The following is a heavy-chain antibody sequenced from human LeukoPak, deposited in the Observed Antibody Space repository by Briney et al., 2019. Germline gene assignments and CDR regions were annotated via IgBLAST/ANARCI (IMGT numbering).Heavy chain of an antibody. V-gene: IGHV4-59*01. Sequence: SETLSLTCTVSGGPISTYYWSWIRQPPGKGLEWLAYIYYSGSTDYNPSLKSRVTISVDTSKNQFSLKLTSVTAADTAVYYCARVGYSGSYRSSYTVDYWGQGTLVTVSS. J-gene: IGHJ4*02. CDR2: IYYSGST. D-gene: IGHD1-26*01. CDR3: ARVGYSGSYRSSYTVDY. CDR1: GGPISTYY.